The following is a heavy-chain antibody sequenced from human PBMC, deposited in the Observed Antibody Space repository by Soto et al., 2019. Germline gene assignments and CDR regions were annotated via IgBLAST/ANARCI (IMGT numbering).Heavy chain of an antibody. J-gene: IGHJ4*02. CDR1: GGTFSSYT. CDR3: AAQGYGSGSYYMNPFDY. V-gene: IGHV1-69*02. CDR2: IIPILGIA. D-gene: IGHD3-10*01. Sequence: SVKVSCKASGGTFSSYTIIWVRQAPGQGLEWMGRIIPILGIANYAQKFQGRVTITADKSTSTAYMELSSLRSEDAAVYYCAAQGYGSGSYYMNPFDYWGQGTLVTVS.